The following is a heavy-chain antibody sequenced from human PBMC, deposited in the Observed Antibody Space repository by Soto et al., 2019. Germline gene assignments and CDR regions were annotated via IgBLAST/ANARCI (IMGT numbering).Heavy chain of an antibody. CDR2: INPKSGVT. D-gene: IGHD3-22*01. CDR3: ARSLSPTDLNYSYSRDYYNWFDL. J-gene: IGHJ5*02. CDR1: GYTFTGYY. Sequence: GASVHVSCKASGYTFTGYYLHWVRQAPGQGLEWMGWINPKSGVTKYAQNFQGRVTMTRDTSISTAYMDLSRLRSDDTAVYYCARSLSPTDLNYSYSRDYYNWFDLWGQGTLVTVSS. V-gene: IGHV1-2*02.